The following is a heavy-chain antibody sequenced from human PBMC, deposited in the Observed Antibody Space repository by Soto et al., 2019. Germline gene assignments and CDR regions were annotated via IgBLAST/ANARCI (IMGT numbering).Heavy chain of an antibody. D-gene: IGHD6-13*01. CDR3: ARDNLAAAGSYYYYGMDV. J-gene: IGHJ6*02. V-gene: IGHV3-30-3*01. CDR2: ISYDGSNK. CDR1: GFTFSSYA. Sequence: VRLSCAASGFTFSSYAMHWVRQAPGKGLEWVAVISYDGSNKYYADSVKGRFTISRDNSKNTLYLQMNSLRAEDTAVYYCARDNLAAAGSYYYYGMDVWGQGTTVTVSS.